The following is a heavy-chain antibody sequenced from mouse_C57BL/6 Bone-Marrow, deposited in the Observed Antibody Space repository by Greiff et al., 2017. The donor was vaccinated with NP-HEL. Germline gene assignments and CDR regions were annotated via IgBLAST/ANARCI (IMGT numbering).Heavy chain of an antibody. V-gene: IGHV1-50*01. J-gene: IGHJ2*01. CDR3: ARDYDYDKRYYFDY. Sequence: VQLQQPGAELVKPGASVTLSCKASGYTFTSYWMQWVKQRPGQGLEWIGDIDPSDSCTNYNQKFKGKATLTVDTSSSTAYMQLSSLTSEDSAVYYCARDYDYDKRYYFDYWGQGTTLTVSS. D-gene: IGHD2-4*01. CDR1: GYTFTSYW. CDR2: IDPSDSCT.